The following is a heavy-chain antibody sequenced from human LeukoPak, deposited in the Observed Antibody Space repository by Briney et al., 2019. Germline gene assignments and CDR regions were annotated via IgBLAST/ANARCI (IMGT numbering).Heavy chain of an antibody. CDR1: GGSISSGSYY. CDR2: IYTSGST. D-gene: IGHD4-17*01. V-gene: IGHV4-61*02. CDR3: ARHIYGDYFDY. J-gene: IGHJ4*02. Sequence: SETLSLTCTVSGGSISSGSYYWSWIRQPAGKGLEWIGRIYTSGSTNYNPSLKSRVTISVDTSKNRFSLKLSSVTAADTAVYYCARHIYGDYFDYWGQGTLVTVSS.